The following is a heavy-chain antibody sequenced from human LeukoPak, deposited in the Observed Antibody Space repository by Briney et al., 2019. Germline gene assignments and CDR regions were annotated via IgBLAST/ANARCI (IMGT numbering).Heavy chain of an antibody. V-gene: IGHV4-34*01. D-gene: IGHD3-3*01. Sequence: SETLSLTRGVYGGSFSGYYWSWIRQPPGKGLEWIGEINHSGSTNYNPSLKSRVTLSVNTTKNQFALKLSSVTAADTGIYYCARSGAIFGVVVIRSYFDYWGQGILVTVSS. J-gene: IGHJ4*02. CDR1: GGSFSGYY. CDR3: ARSGAIFGVVVIRSYFDY. CDR2: INHSGST.